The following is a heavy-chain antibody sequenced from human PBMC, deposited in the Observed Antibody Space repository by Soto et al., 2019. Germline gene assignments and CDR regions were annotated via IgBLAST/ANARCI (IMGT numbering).Heavy chain of an antibody. V-gene: IGHV3-20*04. D-gene: IGHD3-10*01. CDR1: GFDFSSYD. Sequence: GGSLRLSCAASGFDFSSYDMSWVRQAPGKGLEWVSGINWNGGSTGYADSVKGRFTISRDNAKNSLYLQMNSLRAEDTALYYCARDQGYYYGSGSYYTYYYYYYGMDVWGQGTTVTVSS. CDR3: ARDQGYYYGSGSYYTYYYYYYGMDV. CDR2: INWNGGST. J-gene: IGHJ6*02.